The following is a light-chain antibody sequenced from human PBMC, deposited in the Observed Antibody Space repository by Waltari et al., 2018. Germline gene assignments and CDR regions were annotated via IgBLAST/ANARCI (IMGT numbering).Light chain of an antibody. V-gene: IGLV2-14*03. J-gene: IGLJ1*01. CDR2: DVG. CDR1: SSDLGTYNH. Sequence: QSALTQPASVSGSPGQSIAISCTGPSSDLGTYNHASWYQQHPGKAPRLIIYDVGNRPSGVSDRFSGSKSGNTASLIISGLQAEDEADYYCSSYTISDTYVFGTGTKVTVL. CDR3: SSYTISDTYV.